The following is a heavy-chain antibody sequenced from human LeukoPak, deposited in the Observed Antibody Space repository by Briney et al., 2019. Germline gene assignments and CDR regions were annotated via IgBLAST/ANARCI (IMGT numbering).Heavy chain of an antibody. CDR1: GGSINSHH. V-gene: IGHV4-59*11. CDR2: ISDSGST. Sequence: SETLSLTCTVSGGSINSHHRSWIRQPPGKGLEWIGYISDSGSTNYNPSLRSRVTISVDTSKNQFSLKLSSVTTADTAVYYCARAEGVGRAAKWSWFDPWGQGTLVIVSS. CDR3: ARAEGVGRAAKWSWFDP. D-gene: IGHD2-15*01. J-gene: IGHJ5*02.